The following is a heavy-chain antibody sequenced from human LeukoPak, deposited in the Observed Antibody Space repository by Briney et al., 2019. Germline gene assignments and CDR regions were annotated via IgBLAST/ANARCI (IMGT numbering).Heavy chain of an antibody. CDR3: AIHVLRFLEWSH. D-gene: IGHD3-3*01. J-gene: IGHJ3*01. Sequence: GGSLRLSCAASGFTFSSYAMSWVRQAPGKGLEWVSGLSGSGGSTHYADSVKGRFTISRDNSKNTLYLQMNSLRAEDTAVYYCAIHVLRFLEWSHWGQGTLVPASS. V-gene: IGHV3-23*01. CDR2: LSGSGGST. CDR1: GFTFSSYA.